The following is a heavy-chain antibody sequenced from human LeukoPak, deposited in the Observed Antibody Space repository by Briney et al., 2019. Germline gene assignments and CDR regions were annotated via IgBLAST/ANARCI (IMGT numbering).Heavy chain of an antibody. D-gene: IGHD3-10*01. CDR3: ARGSGKVRSHIGRRVWLDY. Sequence: PSETLSLTCAVYGGSFSGYYWCWIRQPPGKGLEWIGEINHSGSTNYNPSLKSRVTISVDTSKNQFSLKLSSVTAADTAVYYCARGSGKVRSHIGRRVWLDYWGQGTLVTVSS. CDR1: GGSFSGYY. V-gene: IGHV4-34*01. CDR2: INHSGST. J-gene: IGHJ4*02.